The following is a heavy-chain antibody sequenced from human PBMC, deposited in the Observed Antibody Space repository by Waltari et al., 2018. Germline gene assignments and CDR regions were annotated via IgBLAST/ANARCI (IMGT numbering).Heavy chain of an antibody. D-gene: IGHD6-13*01. V-gene: IGHV1-3*01. CDR2: INAGNGNT. CDR3: ARYIAAGKTREAFDI. CDR1: GYTFTSYA. J-gene: IGHJ3*02. Sequence: QVQLVQSGAEVKKPGASVKVSCKASGYTFTSYAMHWVRQAPGQRLEWMGWINAGNGNTKDSQKFQGRVTITADKSTSTAYMELSSLRSEDTAVYYCARYIAAGKTREAFDIWGQGTMVTVSS.